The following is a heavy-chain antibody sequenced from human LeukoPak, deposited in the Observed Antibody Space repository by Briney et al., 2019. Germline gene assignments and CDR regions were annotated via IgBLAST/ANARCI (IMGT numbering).Heavy chain of an antibody. CDR3: ARDATYSSGWYGGRYFDY. D-gene: IGHD6-19*01. V-gene: IGHV3-53*01. Sequence: GGSLRLSCAASGFTVSNNYMTWDRQAPGEGLEWVSLIYSGGTTYYADSVKGRFTISRDNSKNTLYLQMDSLRAEDTGMYYCARDATYSSGWYGGRYFDYWGQGTLVTVSS. CDR1: GFTVSNNY. CDR2: IYSGGTT. J-gene: IGHJ4*02.